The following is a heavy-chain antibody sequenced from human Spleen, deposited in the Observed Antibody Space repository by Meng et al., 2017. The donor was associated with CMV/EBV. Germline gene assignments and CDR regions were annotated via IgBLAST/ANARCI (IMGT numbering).Heavy chain of an antibody. V-gene: IGHV1-18*01. Sequence: GGSLRLSCAASGFTFSNYAMTWVRQAPGQGLEWMGWISGYTGNTNYAQMFQGRVTMTTDTSTSTAYMELRSLRSDDTAVYSCARTPLSQWLGEQGYLDYWGQGTLVTVSS. D-gene: IGHD3-10*01. J-gene: IGHJ4*02. CDR3: ARTPLSQWLGEQGYLDY. CDR2: ISGYTGNT. CDR1: GFTFSNYA.